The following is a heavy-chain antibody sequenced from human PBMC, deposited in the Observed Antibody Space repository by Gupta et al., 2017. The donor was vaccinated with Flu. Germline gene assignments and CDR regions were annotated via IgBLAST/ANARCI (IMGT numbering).Heavy chain of an antibody. D-gene: IGHD2-2*02. V-gene: IGHV4-34*01. J-gene: IGHJ6*02. CDR3: ARVDCSSTSCYSNYYYGMDV. CDR1: GGSFSVYY. Sequence: QVQLQQWGAGLLKPSETLSLTCAVYGGSFSVYYWSWIRQPPGKGLEWIGEINHSGSTNYNPSLKSRVTISVDTSKNQFSLKLSSVTAADTAVYYCARVDCSSTSCYSNYYYGMDVWGQGTTVTVSS. CDR2: INHSGST.